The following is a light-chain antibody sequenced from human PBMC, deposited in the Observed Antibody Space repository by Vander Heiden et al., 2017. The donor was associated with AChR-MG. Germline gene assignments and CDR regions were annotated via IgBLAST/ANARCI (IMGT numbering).Light chain of an antibody. Sequence: EVVMTQSPATLSVSPGERATLSCRASQSVSSYLAWYQQKPGQAPRLLIYYASNRASGIPARFSGSGSGTEFSLTSSSRQSEDFAVYYCQQDNYLPTFGQGTKVEIE. J-gene: IGKJ1*01. V-gene: IGKV3-15*01. CDR3: QQDNYLPT. CDR1: QSVSSY. CDR2: YAS.